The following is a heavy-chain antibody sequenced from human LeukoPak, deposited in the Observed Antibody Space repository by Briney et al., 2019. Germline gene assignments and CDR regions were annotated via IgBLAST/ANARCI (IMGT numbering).Heavy chain of an antibody. CDR3: TRVADTGYFDY. Sequence: PGGSLRLSCAASGFNLRPFSMHWVRQAPGKGLEYVSAISYSGGTTYYADSVTGRFTISRDDSKNTLYLQMGSLRAEDMAVYYCTRVADTGYFDYWGQGTLVTVSS. D-gene: IGHD2-8*02. V-gene: IGHV3-64*02. CDR1: GFNLRPFS. J-gene: IGHJ4*02. CDR2: ISYSGGTT.